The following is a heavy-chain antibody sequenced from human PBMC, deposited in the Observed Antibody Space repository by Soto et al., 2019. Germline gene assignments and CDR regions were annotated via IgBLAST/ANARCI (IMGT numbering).Heavy chain of an antibody. Sequence: GGSLRLSCAASGFTFSSYGMHWVRQAPGKGLEWVAVIWYDGSNKYYADSVKGRFTISRDNSKNTLYLQMNSLRAEHTAVYYCARFYLGARDAFDIWGQGTMVTVSS. J-gene: IGHJ3*02. CDR2: IWYDGSNK. V-gene: IGHV3-33*08. CDR1: GFTFSSYG. D-gene: IGHD1-26*01. CDR3: ARFYLGARDAFDI.